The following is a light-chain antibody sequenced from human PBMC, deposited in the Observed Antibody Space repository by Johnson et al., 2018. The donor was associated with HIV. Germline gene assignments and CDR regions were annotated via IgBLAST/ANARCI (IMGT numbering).Light chain of an antibody. J-gene: IGLJ1*01. CDR1: SSNIGNNY. CDR3: GTWDSSLSADV. CDR2: ENN. V-gene: IGLV1-51*02. Sequence: QSALTQPPSVSAAPGQKVAISCSGSSSNIGNNYVSWYQQLPGTAPKLLIYENNKRPSGIPDRFSGSKSGTSATLGITGLQTWDEADYYCGTWDSSLSADVFGTGTKVTVL.